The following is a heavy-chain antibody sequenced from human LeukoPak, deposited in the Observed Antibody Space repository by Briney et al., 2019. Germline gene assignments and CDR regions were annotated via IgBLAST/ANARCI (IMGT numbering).Heavy chain of an antibody. V-gene: IGHV1-18*01. CDR2: ISAYNGNT. J-gene: IGHJ4*02. CDR3: AREGGDYVWGSYHLDY. Sequence: ASVKVSRKASGYTFTSYGISWVRQAPGQGLEWMGWISAYNGNTNYAQKLQGRVTMTTDTSTSTAYMELRSLRSDDTAVYYCAREGGDYVWGSYHLDYWGQGTLVTVSS. CDR1: GYTFTSYG. D-gene: IGHD3-16*01.